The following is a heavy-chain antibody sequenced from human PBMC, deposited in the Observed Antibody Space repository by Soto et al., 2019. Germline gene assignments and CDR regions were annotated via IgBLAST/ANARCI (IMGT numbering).Heavy chain of an antibody. CDR1: GGSISSGGYY. V-gene: IGHV4-31*03. Sequence: QVQLQESGPGLVKPSQTLSLTCTVSGGSISSGGYYWSWIRQHPGKGLEWIGYIYYSGSTYYNPSLKSRVTISVDTSKNLFSLKLSSVTAADTAVYYCARVRSSSGSYYISPFDYWGQGTLVTVSS. CDR3: ARVRSSSGSYYISPFDY. CDR2: IYYSGST. J-gene: IGHJ4*02. D-gene: IGHD3-10*01.